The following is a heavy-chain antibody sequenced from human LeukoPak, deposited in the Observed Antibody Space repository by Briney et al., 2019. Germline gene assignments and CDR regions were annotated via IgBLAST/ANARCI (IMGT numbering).Heavy chain of an antibody. J-gene: IGHJ3*02. Sequence: SETLSLTCTVSGGSISSYYWSWIRQPPGKGLEWIGYIYYSGSTNYNPSLKSRVTISVDTSKHQFSLKLSSVTAADTAVYYCARVLTGPAAFDIWGQGTMVTVSS. CDR1: GGSISSYY. D-gene: IGHD4-11*01. CDR2: IYYSGST. CDR3: ARVLTGPAAFDI. V-gene: IGHV4-59*01.